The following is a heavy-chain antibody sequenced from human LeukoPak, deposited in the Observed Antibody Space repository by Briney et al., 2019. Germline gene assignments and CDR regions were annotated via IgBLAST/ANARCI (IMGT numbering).Heavy chain of an antibody. Sequence: ASVKVSCKASGYTFTSYDINWVRQATGQGLEWMGWMNPNSGNTGYAQKFQGRVTMTRNTSISTAYMELSRLRSDDTAVYYCAREMYYYDSSGYYSNDDYWGQGTLVTVSS. J-gene: IGHJ4*02. CDR2: MNPNSGNT. D-gene: IGHD3-22*01. V-gene: IGHV1-8*01. CDR3: AREMYYYDSSGYYSNDDY. CDR1: GYTFTSYD.